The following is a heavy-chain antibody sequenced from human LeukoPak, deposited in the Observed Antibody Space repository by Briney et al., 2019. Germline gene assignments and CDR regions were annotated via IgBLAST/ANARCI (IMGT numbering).Heavy chain of an antibody. CDR1: GGSIGSYY. CDR3: ARGRGGATGFEY. CDR2: IDYSGRT. D-gene: IGHD1-14*01. V-gene: IGHV4-59*01. Sequence: SETLSLTCTVSGGSIGSYYWSWIRQPPGKGLEWLGYIDYSGRTNYNPSLKSRVTTSIDTSKNQFSVRLSSVTAADTAVYYCARGRGGATGFEYWGQGNLVTVSS. J-gene: IGHJ4*02.